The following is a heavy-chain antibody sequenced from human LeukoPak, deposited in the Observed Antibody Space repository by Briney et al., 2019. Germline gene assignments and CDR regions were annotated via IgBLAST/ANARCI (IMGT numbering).Heavy chain of an antibody. CDR1: GLTLSNYW. CDR3: AKGPYSSSSLNWFDP. CDR2: INQDGSEK. V-gene: IGHV3-7*05. J-gene: IGHJ5*02. D-gene: IGHD6-6*01. Sequence: GGSLRLSCAASGLTLSNYWMTWVRQAPGKGLEWVANINQDGSEKNYVDSVKGRFTISRDNAKNSLYLEMNSLRAEDTAVYYCAKGPYSSSSLNWFDPWGQGTLVTVSS.